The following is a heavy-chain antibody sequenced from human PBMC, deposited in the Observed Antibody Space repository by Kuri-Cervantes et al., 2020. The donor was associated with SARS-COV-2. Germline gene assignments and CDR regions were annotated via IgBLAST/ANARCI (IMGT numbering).Heavy chain of an antibody. D-gene: IGHD3-10*01. CDR1: GFTFSSYS. V-gene: IGHV3-23*01. CDR3: AKCGFGRRGCFDY. CDR2: ISGSGGST. J-gene: IGHJ4*02. Sequence: GESLKISCAASGFTFSSYSMNWVRQAPGKGLEWVSAISGSGGSTYYADSVKGRFTISRDNSKNTLYLQMNSLRAEDTAVYYCAKCGFGRRGCFDYWGQGTLVTVSS.